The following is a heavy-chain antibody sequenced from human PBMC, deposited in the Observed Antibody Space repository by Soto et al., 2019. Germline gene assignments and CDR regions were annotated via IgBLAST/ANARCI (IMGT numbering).Heavy chain of an antibody. D-gene: IGHD3-16*02. CDR3: AKDLLMITFGGVIAHFDC. CDR2: ISGGGDST. J-gene: IGHJ4*02. V-gene: IGHV3-23*01. CDR1: GFTFSYYA. Sequence: GGSLRLSCAASGFTFSYYAMSWVRQAPGQGLEWVSGISGGGDSTYYADSVKGRFTISRDNSKNTLYLQMNSLTAEETAVYYCAKDLLMITFGGVIAHFDCWGQGTLVTVSS.